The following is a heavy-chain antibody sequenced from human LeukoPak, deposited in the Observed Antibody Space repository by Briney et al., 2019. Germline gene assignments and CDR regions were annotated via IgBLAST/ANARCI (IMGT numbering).Heavy chain of an antibody. V-gene: IGHV1-18*01. CDR2: ISAYNGNT. Sequence: ASVKVSCKASGYTFTSYGISWVRQAPGQGLEWMGWISAYNGNTNYAQKLQGRVTMTTDTSTSTAYMELRSLRSDDTAVYYCARADTVRLGELSHFDYWGQGTLVTVSS. CDR1: GYTFTSYG. J-gene: IGHJ4*02. CDR3: ARADTVRLGELSHFDY. D-gene: IGHD3-16*02.